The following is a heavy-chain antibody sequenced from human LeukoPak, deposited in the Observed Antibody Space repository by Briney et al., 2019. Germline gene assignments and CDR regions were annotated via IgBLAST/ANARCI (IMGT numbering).Heavy chain of an antibody. Sequence: GGSLRLSCAASGITFSSYDMHWVRQATGKRPEWVSAINSAGDTYYSGSVKGRFTISRENAKNSLFLQMNSLRAGDTAVYYCATATAMALYFGMDVWGQGTTVTVSS. D-gene: IGHD5-18*01. J-gene: IGHJ6*02. V-gene: IGHV3-13*01. CDR1: GITFSSYD. CDR3: ATATAMALYFGMDV. CDR2: INSAGDT.